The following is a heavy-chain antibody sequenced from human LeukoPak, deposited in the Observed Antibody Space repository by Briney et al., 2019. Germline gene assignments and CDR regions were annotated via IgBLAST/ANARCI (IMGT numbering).Heavy chain of an antibody. Sequence: GGSLRLSCAASGFTLGNYWMTWVRQLPGKGLEWVASIKPDGSDKYYVDSVKGRFTISRDNAKNSLYLQMNSLRDEDTAVYYCARDVAPIDYWGQGTRVTVSS. J-gene: IGHJ4*02. CDR1: GFTLGNYW. CDR2: IKPDGSDK. CDR3: ARDVAPIDY. V-gene: IGHV3-7*01.